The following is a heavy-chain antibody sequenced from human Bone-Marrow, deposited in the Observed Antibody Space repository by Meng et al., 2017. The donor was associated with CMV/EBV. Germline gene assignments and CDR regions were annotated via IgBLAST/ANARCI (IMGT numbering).Heavy chain of an antibody. D-gene: IGHD3-10*01. V-gene: IGHV3-30-3*01. CDR1: GFTFRTHA. J-gene: IGHJ4*02. CDR2: TSYEGSNE. CDR3: ARGPPYYGSGSPHFDN. Sequence: GFTFRTHAMHWVRQAPGRGLEWVAVTSYEGSNEHYADSVKGRFTISRDNAKNSLYLQMNSLRAEDTAVYYCARGPPYYGSGSPHFDNWGQGALVTVSS.